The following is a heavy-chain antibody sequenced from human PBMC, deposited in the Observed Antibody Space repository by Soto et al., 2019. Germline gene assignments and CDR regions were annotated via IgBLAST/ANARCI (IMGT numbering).Heavy chain of an antibody. CDR1: GFTFSNYG. D-gene: IGHD5-18*01. J-gene: IGHJ6*01. Sequence: EVLLLESGGGLVQPGGSLRLSCAASGFTFSNYGMTWVRQAPGKGLEWVSGITDSGYKTYYADSVRGRFTISRDNSKNTLYLQINNLRAEDTAVYFCAKEATHSTSYYYFYALDVW. CDR2: ITDSGYKT. CDR3: AKEATHSTSYYYFYALDV. V-gene: IGHV3-23*01.